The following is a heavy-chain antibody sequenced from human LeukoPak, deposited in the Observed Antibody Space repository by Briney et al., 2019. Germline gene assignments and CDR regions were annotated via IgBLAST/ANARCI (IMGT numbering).Heavy chain of an antibody. CDR3: ARGSVIYCSSASCYSWFDS. D-gene: IGHD2-2*01. Sequence: ASVKVSCKASGYTFSSHGISWVRQALGQGLEWMGWISAYRGNTNYAQKFQGRITMTTDTSTNTVYMELRSLRSDDTAVYYCARGSVIYCSSASCYSWFDSWGQGTLVTVSS. CDR2: ISAYRGNT. CDR1: GYTFSSHG. V-gene: IGHV1-18*01. J-gene: IGHJ5*01.